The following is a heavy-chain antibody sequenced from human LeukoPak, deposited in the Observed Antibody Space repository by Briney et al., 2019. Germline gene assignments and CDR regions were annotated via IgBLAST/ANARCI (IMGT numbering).Heavy chain of an antibody. CDR2: IYYSGST. CDR1: GGSISNYY. CDR3: ARHPTMVRGVIDWFDP. Sequence: ETLSLTCTVSGGSISNYYWSWIRQPPGKGLEWIGYIYYSGSTNYNPSLKSRVTISVDTSKNQFSLKLSPVTAADTAVYYCARHPTMVRGVIDWFDPWGQGTLVTVSS. V-gene: IGHV4-59*08. D-gene: IGHD3-10*01. J-gene: IGHJ5*02.